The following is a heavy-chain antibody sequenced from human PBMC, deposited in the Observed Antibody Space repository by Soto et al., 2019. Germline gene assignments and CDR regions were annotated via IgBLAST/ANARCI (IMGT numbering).Heavy chain of an antibody. CDR1: GGSIRSYY. Sequence: QVQLQESGPGLVKPSETLSLTCTVSGGSIRSYYWSWFRQPPGKGLEWIGYIYYSGSTNYNRSLNTRVTMSVDTSKNQFSLKLNSVTAADTAVYYCARVGQSASFDYWGQGTLVTVSS. CDR3: ARVGQSASFDY. V-gene: IGHV4-59*01. CDR2: IYYSGST. J-gene: IGHJ4*02.